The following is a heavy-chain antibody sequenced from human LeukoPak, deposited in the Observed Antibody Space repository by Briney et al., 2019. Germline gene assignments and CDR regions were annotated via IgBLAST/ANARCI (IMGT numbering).Heavy chain of an antibody. CDR1: GYTFTSYD. Sequence: GASVKVSCKASGYTFTSYDINWVRQATGQGLEWMGWMNPNSGNTGYAQKFQGRVTMTRNTSISTAYMELSSLRSEDTAVYYCARRAGYNTYYDISPKPLDYWGQGTLVTVSS. CDR2: MNPNSGNT. CDR3: ARRAGYNTYYDISPKPLDY. D-gene: IGHD3-9*01. J-gene: IGHJ4*02. V-gene: IGHV1-8*01.